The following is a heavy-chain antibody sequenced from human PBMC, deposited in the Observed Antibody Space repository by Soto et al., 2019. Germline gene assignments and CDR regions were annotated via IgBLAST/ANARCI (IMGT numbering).Heavy chain of an antibody. J-gene: IGHJ4*02. V-gene: IGHV4-4*02. CDR3: GRANSSGSPIDS. D-gene: IGHD6-19*01. Sequence: QVQLQQSGPGLVEPSGTLSLTCAVSGGSVNSPNWWNWVRQPPETGLEWIGEMHHSGSSNYNPSLKTRLTLSVDKSNNELSMNLNSVTAADTAIYYCGRANSSGSPIDSSGQGILVTVSS. CDR1: GGSVNSPNW. CDR2: MHHSGSS.